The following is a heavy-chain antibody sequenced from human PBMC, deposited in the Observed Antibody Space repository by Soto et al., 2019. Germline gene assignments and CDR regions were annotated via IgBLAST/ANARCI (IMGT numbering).Heavy chain of an antibody. J-gene: IGHJ4*02. CDR3: ARGPKGYCSGGSCPEKGIDY. D-gene: IGHD2-15*01. CDR1: GGSFSGYY. CDR2: INHSGST. Sequence: QVQLQQWGAGLLKPSETLSLTCAVYGGSFSGYYWSWIRQPPGKGLEWIGEINHSGSTNYNPSLKSRVTISVDTSKNQFSLKLSSVTAADTAVYYCARGPKGYCSGGSCPEKGIDYWGQGTLVTVSS. V-gene: IGHV4-34*01.